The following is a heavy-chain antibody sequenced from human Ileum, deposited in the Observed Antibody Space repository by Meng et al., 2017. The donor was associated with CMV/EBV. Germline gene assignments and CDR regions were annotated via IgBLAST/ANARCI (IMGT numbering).Heavy chain of an antibody. D-gene: IGHD1-1*01. J-gene: IGHJ5*02. Sequence: TVSGGSISSVGYYWSWIRQPPGKRLEWIGYTSYTGDTHYNPSLLTRVTFSLDTSMRQFSLKLNSVTAADTAMYYCVRVATGTSWYDPWGPGTLVTVSS. CDR2: TSYTGDT. CDR3: VRVATGTSWYDP. CDR1: GGSISSVGYY. V-gene: IGHV4-30-4*08.